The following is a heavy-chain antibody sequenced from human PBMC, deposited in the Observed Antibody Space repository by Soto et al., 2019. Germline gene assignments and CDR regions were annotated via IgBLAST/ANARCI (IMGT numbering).Heavy chain of an antibody. J-gene: IGHJ5*01. CDR1: GGTFSSYT. D-gene: IGHD2-2*02. CDR3: ARDRDIVVVPAAIGWFDS. Sequence: GASVKVSCKASGGTFSSYTISWVRQAPGQGLEWMGRIIPILGIANYAQKFQGRVTITADKSTSTAYMELSSLRSEDTAVYYCARDRDIVVVPAAIGWFDSWRQGTLVTVSS. CDR2: IIPILGIA. V-gene: IGHV1-69*04.